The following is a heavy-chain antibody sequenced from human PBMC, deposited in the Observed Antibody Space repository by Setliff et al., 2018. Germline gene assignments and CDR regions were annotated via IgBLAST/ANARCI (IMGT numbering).Heavy chain of an antibody. J-gene: IGHJ5*02. D-gene: IGHD5-12*01. CDR2: IYPGDSDT. CDR3: ARGRRDGYKGGFDP. CDR1: GYSFPDYW. V-gene: IGHV5-51*01. Sequence: GESLKISCKGSGYSFPDYWIAWVRQMPGKGLECMGIIYPGDSDTRYSPSFQGQVTISVDKSLTTAYLQWSSLKASDTGMYFCARGRRDGYKGGFDPWGQGTLVTVSS.